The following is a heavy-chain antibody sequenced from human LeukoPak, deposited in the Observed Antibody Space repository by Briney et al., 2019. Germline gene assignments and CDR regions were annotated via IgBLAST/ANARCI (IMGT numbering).Heavy chain of an antibody. Sequence: GGSLRLSCAASGFSFSTFGMHWVRQAPGKGLEWVANIKQDGSEKYYVDSVKGRFTISRDNAKNSLYLQMNSLRAEDTAVYYCAREATVVTLLSYYYYYYMDVWGKGTTVTVSS. V-gene: IGHV3-7*01. J-gene: IGHJ6*03. D-gene: IGHD4-23*01. CDR1: GFSFSTFG. CDR3: AREATVVTLLSYYYYYYMDV. CDR2: IKQDGSEK.